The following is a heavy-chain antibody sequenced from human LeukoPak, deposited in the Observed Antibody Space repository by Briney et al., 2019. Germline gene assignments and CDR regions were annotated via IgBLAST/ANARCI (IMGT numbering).Heavy chain of an antibody. J-gene: IGHJ3*02. CDR1: GFTFSSYG. CDR3: AKMRTPTAHSGDAFDI. CDR2: ISYDGSNK. D-gene: IGHD4-17*01. V-gene: IGHV3-30*18. Sequence: GRSLRLSCAASGFTFSSYGIHWVRQAPGKVLEWVAVISYDGSNKYYVDSVKGRFTISRDNSKNTLNLQMNSLRAEDTAVYYCAKMRTPTAHSGDAFDIWGQGTMVTVSS.